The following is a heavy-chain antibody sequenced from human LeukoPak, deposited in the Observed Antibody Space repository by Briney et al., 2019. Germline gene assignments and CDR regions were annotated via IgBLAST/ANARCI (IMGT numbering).Heavy chain of an antibody. V-gene: IGHV3-7*01. Sequence: PGGSLRLSCAASGFTISSYCLSWVRQAPGKGLEWVANIKQGGSEKYYVDSVKGRFTISRDNAKNTLYLQMNSLRAEDTAVYYCARNALAVAVYYFDYWGQGTLVTVSS. CDR2: IKQGGSEK. CDR1: GFTISSYC. CDR3: ARNALAVAVYYFDY. D-gene: IGHD6-19*01. J-gene: IGHJ4*02.